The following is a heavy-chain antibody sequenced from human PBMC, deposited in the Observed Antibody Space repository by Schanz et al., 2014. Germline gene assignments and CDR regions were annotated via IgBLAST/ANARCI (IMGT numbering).Heavy chain of an antibody. Sequence: QVQLQESGPGQVRPSETLSLTCTVSGSDIRGFHWSWIRQSPVKGLEWIGYIAYSGSTNYNPSLQSRVTISVDTAKNQFSLKVTSVTAADTAIYYCAKAADWPVTRFDPWGQGTLVTVSS. D-gene: IGHD3-9*01. CDR1: GSDIRGFH. V-gene: IGHV4-59*13. J-gene: IGHJ5*02. CDR2: IAYSGST. CDR3: AKAADWPVTRFDP.